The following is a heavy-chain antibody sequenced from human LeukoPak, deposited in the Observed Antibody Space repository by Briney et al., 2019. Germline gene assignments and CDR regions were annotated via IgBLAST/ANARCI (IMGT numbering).Heavy chain of an antibody. CDR2: IKSKTDGGTT. CDR1: GFTFRHAW. Sequence: GGPLRLSCTVSGFTFRHAWMSWVPQAPGKGLEWVGRIKSKTDGGTTDYDAPVKGRFTISRDDAKNTLYLQMNSLKTEDTDVYDCTTEYYDFWSGYDAFDIWGQGTMVTVSS. V-gene: IGHV3-15*01. CDR3: TTEYYDFWSGYDAFDI. J-gene: IGHJ3*02. D-gene: IGHD3-3*01.